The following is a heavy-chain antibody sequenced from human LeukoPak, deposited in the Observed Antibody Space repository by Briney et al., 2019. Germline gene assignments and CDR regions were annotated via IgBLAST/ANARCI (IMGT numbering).Heavy chain of an antibody. CDR3: ARGSVGGGNYFDY. D-gene: IGHD3-16*01. V-gene: IGHV3-21*01. CDR1: GFTFSSYI. Sequence: GGSLRLSCAASGFTFSSYIMNWVRQAPGKGLEWVSSISSDSSYIYYADSVKGRFTISRDNAKNSLYLQMNSLRAEDTAVYYCARGSVGGGNYFDYWGQGTLVTVSS. J-gene: IGHJ4*02. CDR2: ISSDSSYI.